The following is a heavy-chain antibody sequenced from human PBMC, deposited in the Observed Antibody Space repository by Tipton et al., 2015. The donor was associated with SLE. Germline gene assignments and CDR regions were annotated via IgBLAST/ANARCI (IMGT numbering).Heavy chain of an antibody. Sequence: TLSLTCTVSGDSMSRSGYYWVWIRQSPGKGLEWIGSTHYSGTTYYNPSLESRVTMSMDTSKNEFSLNLRSVTATDTAVYYCARLSPLWFGEYTEYWGQGTLVTVTS. J-gene: IGHJ4*02. CDR1: GDSMSRSGYY. CDR2: THYSGTT. CDR3: ARLSPLWFGEYTEY. D-gene: IGHD3-10*01. V-gene: IGHV4-39*01.